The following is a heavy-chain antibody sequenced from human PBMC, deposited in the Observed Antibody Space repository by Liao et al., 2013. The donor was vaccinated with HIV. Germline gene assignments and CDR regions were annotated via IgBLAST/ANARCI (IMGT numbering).Heavy chain of an antibody. CDR2: VSNSGST. D-gene: IGHD6-13*01. CDR1: GGSISNFY. V-gene: IGHV4-59*01. CDR3: ARDIPGYSSNWYGGWFDP. Sequence: QVQLQESGPGLVKPSETLSLTCTVSGGSISNFYWSWIRQAPGKGLEWIGFVSNSGSTKYNPSLKSRVTILVDTSRNQFSLKLRSVTAADTAVYYCARDIPGYSSNWYGGWFDPWGQGILGHRLL. J-gene: IGHJ5*02.